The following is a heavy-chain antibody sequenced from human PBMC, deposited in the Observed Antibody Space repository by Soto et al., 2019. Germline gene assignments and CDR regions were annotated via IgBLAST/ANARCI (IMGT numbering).Heavy chain of an antibody. CDR3: AKDKAKWFGEFLFDY. CDR1: GFTFDDYA. V-gene: IGHV3-9*01. Sequence: EVQLVESGGGLVQSGRSLRLSCAASGFTFDDYAMHWVRQAPGKGLEWVSGISWNSGSIGYADSVKGRFTISRDNAKNSLYLQMNSLRAEDTALYYCAKDKAKWFGEFLFDYWGQGTLVTVSS. J-gene: IGHJ4*02. D-gene: IGHD3-10*01. CDR2: ISWNSGSI.